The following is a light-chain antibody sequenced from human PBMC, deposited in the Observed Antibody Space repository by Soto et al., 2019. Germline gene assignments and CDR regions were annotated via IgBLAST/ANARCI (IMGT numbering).Light chain of an antibody. J-gene: IGKJ3*01. Sequence: DVVLTQSPLSLPVILGQPASISCRSSQSLVSSDGNPYLNWYQQRPGQSPRRLIYKVSIRDSGVQDRFSSSGSGNDFTLKISRVEAEDVVVYYFMQGVHWPTFTFGPGTKVDIK. CDR2: KVS. CDR1: QSLVSSDGNPY. CDR3: MQGVHWPTFT. V-gene: IGKV2-30*01.